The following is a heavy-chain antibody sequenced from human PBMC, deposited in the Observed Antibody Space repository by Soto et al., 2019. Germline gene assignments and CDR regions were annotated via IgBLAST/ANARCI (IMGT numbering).Heavy chain of an antibody. V-gene: IGHV1-8*01. J-gene: IGHJ4*02. CDR1: GYTFSTYD. CDR2: MNPNSGNA. Sequence: QVQLEQSGAEVKKPGASVKVSCKASGYTFSTYDINWVRQATGQGLEWMGWMNPNSGNAGYAQKFQGRVAMTRDTSXXAACMELSSLTSEDTAVYYCARGWGRWPHEKPGDYWGQGTLVTVSS. D-gene: IGHD3-16*01. CDR3: ARGWGRWPHEKPGDY.